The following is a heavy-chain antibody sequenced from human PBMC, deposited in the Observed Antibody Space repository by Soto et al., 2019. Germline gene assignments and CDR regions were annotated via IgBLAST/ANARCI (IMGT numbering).Heavy chain of an antibody. Sequence: QVQLQESGPGLVKPSETLSLTCTVSGYSINSDSNFWGWIRQPPGKGLEWIGYIHSGGSSYYNPSLKRRVSMSVDTANNQFALQLAAVTAVGTAVYYCARKPRLAAAEFGYWGQGVLVTVSS. V-gene: IGHV4-28*01. D-gene: IGHD6-13*01. CDR3: ARKPRLAAAEFGY. CDR1: GYSINSDSNF. J-gene: IGHJ4*01. CDR2: IHSGGSS.